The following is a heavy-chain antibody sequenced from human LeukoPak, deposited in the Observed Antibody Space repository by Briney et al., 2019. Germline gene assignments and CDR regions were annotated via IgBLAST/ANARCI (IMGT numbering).Heavy chain of an antibody. CDR2: IHFSGDT. Sequence: SETLSLTCTLSGGSISSYYWSWIRQPAGKGLEWIGRIHFSGDTNYNPSLNSRVTMSVDTSKNQFSLKLSSVTAADTAVYYCARGRRSGSYYFPGTQNNWFDPWGQGTLVTVSS. D-gene: IGHD1-26*01. CDR1: GGSISSYY. V-gene: IGHV4-4*07. J-gene: IGHJ5*02. CDR3: ARGRRSGSYYFPGTQNNWFDP.